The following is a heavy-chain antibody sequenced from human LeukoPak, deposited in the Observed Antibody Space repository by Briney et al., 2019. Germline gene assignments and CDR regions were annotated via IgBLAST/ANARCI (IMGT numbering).Heavy chain of an antibody. Sequence: APVKVSCKVSGYTLTELSMHWVRQAPGKGLEWMGGFDPEDGETIYAQKFQGRVTMTEDTSTDTAYMELSSLRSEDTAVYYYARMSSYSELVFDYWGQGTLVTVSS. J-gene: IGHJ4*02. V-gene: IGHV1-24*01. CDR2: FDPEDGET. CDR3: ARMSSYSELVFDY. D-gene: IGHD1-26*01. CDR1: GYTLTELS.